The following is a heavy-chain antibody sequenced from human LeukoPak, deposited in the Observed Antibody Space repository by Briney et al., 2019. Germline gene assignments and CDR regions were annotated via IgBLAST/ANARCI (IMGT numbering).Heavy chain of an antibody. J-gene: IGHJ4*02. D-gene: IGHD3-10*01. V-gene: IGHV5-51*01. CDR1: GYSFTCYW. CDR3: ARGGSGSYLTYYFDY. Sequence: GESLKIPRKSSGYSFTCYWIGWVRQIPGKGLEWMGIIYPGDSDTTYSPSFQGQVTISADKSISTAYLQWSSLKASDTAMYYCARGGSGSYLTYYFDYWGQGTLVTVSS. CDR2: IYPGDSDT.